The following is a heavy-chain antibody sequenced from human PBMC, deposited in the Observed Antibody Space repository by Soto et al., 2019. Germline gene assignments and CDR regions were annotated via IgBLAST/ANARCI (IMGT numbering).Heavy chain of an antibody. J-gene: IGHJ6*02. V-gene: IGHV1-8*01. CDR2: MNPNSGNT. Sequence: QVQLVQSGAEVKKPGASVKVSCKASGYTFTSYDINWVRQATGQGLEWMGWMNPNSGNTGYAQKFQARVTMTRNTSISTAYMGLSSLRSDDTAVYYCARERTGTTSMDVWGQGTRVTVSS. CDR3: ARERTGTTSMDV. D-gene: IGHD1-1*01. CDR1: GYTFTSYD.